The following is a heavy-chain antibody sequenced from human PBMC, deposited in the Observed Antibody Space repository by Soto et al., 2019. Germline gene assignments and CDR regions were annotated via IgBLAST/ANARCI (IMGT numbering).Heavy chain of an antibody. D-gene: IGHD3-9*01. CDR1: GGSISSYY. CDR2: IYYGGST. Sequence: SETLSLTCTVSGGSISSYYWSWILQPPWKGLEWIGYIYYGGSTNYNPSLKSRVTISVDTSKNQFSLKLSSVTAADTAVYYCARDQVYYDILTGYYDYGMDVWGQGTTVTVSS. CDR3: ARDQVYYDILTGYYDYGMDV. J-gene: IGHJ6*02. V-gene: IGHV4-59*01.